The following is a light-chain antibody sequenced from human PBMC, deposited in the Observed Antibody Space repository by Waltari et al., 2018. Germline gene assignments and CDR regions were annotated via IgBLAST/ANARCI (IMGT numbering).Light chain of an antibody. Sequence: DVVMTQSPLSLPVTLGPPAAISCRSSHSLVSSDGNTYLHGFQQRPVQPPRRLISNVSYRDSGVPDRFSGSGSDTDFTLKISRVEAEDVGVYYCMQIAHWPGTFGPGTKVEI. J-gene: IGKJ3*01. V-gene: IGKV2-30*01. CDR1: HSLVSSDGNTY. CDR3: MQIAHWPGT. CDR2: NVS.